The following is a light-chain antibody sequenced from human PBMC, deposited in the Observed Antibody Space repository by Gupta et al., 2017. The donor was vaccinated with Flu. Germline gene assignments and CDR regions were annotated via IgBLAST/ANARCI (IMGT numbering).Light chain of an antibody. CDR1: DIGSKT. CDR3: QVWDSSSDHWV. CDR2: EDN. V-gene: IGLV3-21*02. J-gene: IGLJ3*02. Sequence: YVLTQPPSVSVAPGQTARITCGGNDIGSKTVHWYQQKPGQAPVLVVYEDNNRPSGIPERFSGSNSGNTATLTISRVEAGDEADYYCQVWDSSSDHWVFGGGTKLTVL.